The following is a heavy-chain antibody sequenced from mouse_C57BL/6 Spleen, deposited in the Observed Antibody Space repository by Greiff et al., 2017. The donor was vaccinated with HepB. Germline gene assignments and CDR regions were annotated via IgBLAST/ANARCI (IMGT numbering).Heavy chain of an antibody. CDR2: IYPGDGDT. CDR3: ARITTVVAQYFDV. J-gene: IGHJ1*03. V-gene: IGHV1-82*01. CDR1: GYAFSSSW. Sequence: QVQLQQSGPELVKPGASVKISCKASGYAFSSSWMNWVKQRPGKGLEWIGRIYPGDGDTNYNGKFKGKATLTADKSSSTAYMQLSSLTSEDSAVYFCARITTVVAQYFDVWGTGTTVTVSS. D-gene: IGHD1-1*01.